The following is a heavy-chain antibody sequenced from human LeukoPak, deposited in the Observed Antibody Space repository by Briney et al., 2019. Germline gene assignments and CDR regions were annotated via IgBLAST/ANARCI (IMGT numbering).Heavy chain of an antibody. J-gene: IGHJ6*02. Sequence: GGSLRLSCAASGFTFSNFGIHWVRQAPGKGLEWVAVISYDGDYKYYADSVKGRFTISKDNSKNTLYLQMNSLRPEDTAVYYCAKDHPWSTMVRGVPLYYYYGMDVWGQGTTVAVSS. CDR2: ISYDGDYK. V-gene: IGHV3-30*18. CDR1: GFTFSNFG. CDR3: AKDHPWSTMVRGVPLYYYYGMDV. D-gene: IGHD3-10*01.